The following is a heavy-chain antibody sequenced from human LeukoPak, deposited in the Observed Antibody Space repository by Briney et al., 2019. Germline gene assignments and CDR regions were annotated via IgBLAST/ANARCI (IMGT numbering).Heavy chain of an antibody. D-gene: IGHD3-10*01. CDR2: IKSKTDGGTT. CDR3: TTLLWFGELSDY. CDR1: GFAFSNAW. J-gene: IGHJ4*02. Sequence: PGGSLRLSCAASGFAFSNAWMSWVRQAPGKGLEWVGRIKSKTDGGTTDYAAPVKGRYTISRDDPKNTLYLQMNSLKTEDTAVYYCTTLLWFGELSDYWGQGTLVTVSS. V-gene: IGHV3-15*01.